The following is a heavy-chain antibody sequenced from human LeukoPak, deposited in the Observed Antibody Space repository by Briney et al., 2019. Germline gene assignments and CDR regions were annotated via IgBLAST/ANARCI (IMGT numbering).Heavy chain of an antibody. V-gene: IGHV3-64D*09. D-gene: IGHD5-24*01. CDR1: GFTFSTSA. Sequence: GGSLRLSCSASGFTFSTSAMHWVRQAPGKGLEYVSFITYNGGSTYNADSVKGRFTISRDNSKNTLYLQMSSLRAEDTAVYHCVKDGGMATIFDFWGQGTLVTVSS. CDR3: VKDGGMATIFDF. CDR2: ITYNGGST. J-gene: IGHJ4*02.